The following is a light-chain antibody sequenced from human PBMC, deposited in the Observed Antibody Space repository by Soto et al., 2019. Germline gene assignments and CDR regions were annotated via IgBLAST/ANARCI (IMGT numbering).Light chain of an antibody. CDR2: GNN. Sequence: QSVLTQPPSVSGAPGQKVTISCTRSSSKIEAAYDVHWYQHLPGTAPKLLIYGNNNRPSGVPDRFSGSKSGTSASLAITGLQAEDEADYYCQSYDSSLSGWVFGGGTQLTVL. J-gene: IGLJ3*02. CDR1: SSKIEAAYD. CDR3: QSYDSSLSGWV. V-gene: IGLV1-40*01.